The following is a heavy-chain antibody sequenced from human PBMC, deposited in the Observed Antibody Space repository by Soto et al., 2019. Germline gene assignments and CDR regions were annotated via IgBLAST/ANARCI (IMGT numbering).Heavy chain of an antibody. Sequence: QVQLVQSGAEVKRPGASVKVSCKVSGDTLTDLSIHWVRQAPGKGLEYMGGFDPEDGEAMYAQNFQGRVTMTEDTSTDTSYMELSSLTSEDKAVYYCVVAYSGTYYGYLDPWGQGTLVTVSA. CDR2: FDPEDGEA. J-gene: IGHJ5*02. CDR1: GDTLTDLS. CDR3: VVAYSGTYYGYLDP. V-gene: IGHV1-24*01. D-gene: IGHD1-26*01.